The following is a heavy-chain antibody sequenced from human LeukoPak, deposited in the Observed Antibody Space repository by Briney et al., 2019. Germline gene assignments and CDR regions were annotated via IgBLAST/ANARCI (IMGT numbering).Heavy chain of an antibody. D-gene: IGHD6-13*01. CDR1: GGTFSSYA. CDR2: IIPIFGTA. Sequence: EASVKVSCKASGGTFSSYAISWVRQAPGQGLEWMGGIIPIFGTANYAQKFQGRVTITTDESTSTAYMELSSLRSEDTAVYYCARIPLAAAGTTLRRDYFDYWGQGTLVTVSS. V-gene: IGHV1-69*05. CDR3: ARIPLAAAGTTLRRDYFDY. J-gene: IGHJ4*02.